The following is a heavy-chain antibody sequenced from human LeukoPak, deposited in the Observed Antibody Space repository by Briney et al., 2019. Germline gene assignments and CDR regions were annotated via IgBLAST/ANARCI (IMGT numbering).Heavy chain of an antibody. D-gene: IGHD3-9*01. CDR2: IYHSGST. CDR3: ARAPYYDILTGYYDY. V-gene: IGHV4-38-2*02. CDR1: GYSISSGYY. J-gene: IGHJ4*02. Sequence: SETLSLTCTVSGYSISSGYYWGWIRQPPGKGLEWIGGIYHSGSTYYNPSLKSRVTISVDTSKNQFSLKLSSVTAADTAVYYCARAPYYDILTGYYDYWGQGTLVTVSS.